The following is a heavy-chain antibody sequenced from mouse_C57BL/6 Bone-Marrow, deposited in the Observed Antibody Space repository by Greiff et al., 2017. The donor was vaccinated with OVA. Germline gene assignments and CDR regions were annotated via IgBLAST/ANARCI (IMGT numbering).Heavy chain of an antibody. D-gene: IGHD2-3*01. CDR1: GFTFSNYW. V-gene: IGHV6-3*01. J-gene: IGHJ3*01. CDR3: TEVGGYYGFAY. CDR2: IRLKSDNYAT. Sequence: EVKVVESGGGLVQPGGSMKLSCVASGFTFSNYWMNWVRQSPEKGLEWVAQIRLKSDNYATDYAESVKGRFTISRDDSKSSVYLQMNNLRAEDTGIYYCTEVGGYYGFAYWGQGTLVTVSA.